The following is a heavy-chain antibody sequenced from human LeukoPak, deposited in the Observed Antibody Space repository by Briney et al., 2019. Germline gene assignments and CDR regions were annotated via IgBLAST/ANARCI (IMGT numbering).Heavy chain of an antibody. Sequence: ASVKVSCKASGYTFTSYGISWVRQAPGQGLEWMGWISAYNGNTNYAQKLQGRVTMTTDTSTSTAYMELRSLRSDDTAVYYCARDIVVVDYYYYGMDVWGQGTTVTVSS. CDR3: ARDIVVVDYYYYGMDV. D-gene: IGHD2-2*01. CDR2: ISAYNGNT. V-gene: IGHV1-18*01. J-gene: IGHJ6*02. CDR1: GYTFTSYG.